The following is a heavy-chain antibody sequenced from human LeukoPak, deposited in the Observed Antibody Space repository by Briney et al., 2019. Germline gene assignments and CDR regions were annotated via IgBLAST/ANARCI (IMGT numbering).Heavy chain of an antibody. CDR3: ARDVQYSNYLGY. D-gene: IGHD4-11*01. CDR2: IYHSGST. Sequence: TSETLSLTCTVSGGSISSGGYYWSWIRQPPGKGLEWIGYIYHSGSTYYNPSLKSRVTISVDRSKNQFSLKLSSVTAADTAVYYCARDVQYSNYLGYWGQGTLVTVSS. V-gene: IGHV4-30-2*01. J-gene: IGHJ4*02. CDR1: GGSISSGGYY.